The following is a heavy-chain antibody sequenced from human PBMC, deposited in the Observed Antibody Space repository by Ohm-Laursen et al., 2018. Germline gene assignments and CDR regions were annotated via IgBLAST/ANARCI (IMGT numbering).Heavy chain of an antibody. D-gene: IGHD3-22*01. CDR2: INPNSGGT. V-gene: IGHV1-2*02. Sequence: ASVKVSCKASGYTFTGYYMHWVRQAPGQGLEWMGWINPNSGGTNYAQKFQGRVTMTRDTSISTAYMELSRLRSDDTAVYYCARDGIGLVVITHSPLDYWGQGTLVTVSS. CDR1: GYTFTGYY. CDR3: ARDGIGLVVITHSPLDY. J-gene: IGHJ4*02.